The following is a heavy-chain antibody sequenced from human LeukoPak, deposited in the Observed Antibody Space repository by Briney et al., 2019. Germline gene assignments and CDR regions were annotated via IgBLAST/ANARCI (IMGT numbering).Heavy chain of an antibody. J-gene: IGHJ6*03. D-gene: IGHD3-10*02. V-gene: IGHV3-48*03. CDR1: GFTFSSYE. CDR2: ISSSRSTI. CDR3: AELGITMIGGV. Sequence: GGSLRLSCAASGFTFSSYEMKWVRQAAGRGREGVAYISSSRSTIYYADSVKGRFTISRDNAKNSLYLQMNSLRAEDTAVYYCAELGITMIGGVWGKGTTVTISS.